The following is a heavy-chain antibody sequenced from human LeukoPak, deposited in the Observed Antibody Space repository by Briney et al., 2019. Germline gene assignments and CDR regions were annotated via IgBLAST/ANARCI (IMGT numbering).Heavy chain of an antibody. J-gene: IGHJ4*02. D-gene: IGHD2-2*01. CDR3: AKEGTFVVVPAATYDY. CDR1: GFTFSSYG. CDR2: IWYDGSNK. V-gene: IGHV3-33*06. Sequence: PGGSLRLSCAASGFTFSSYGMHWVRQAPGKGLEWVAVIWYDGSNKYYADSVKGRFTISRDNSKNTLYLQMNSLRAEDTAVYYCAKEGTFVVVPAATYDYWGQGTLVTVSS.